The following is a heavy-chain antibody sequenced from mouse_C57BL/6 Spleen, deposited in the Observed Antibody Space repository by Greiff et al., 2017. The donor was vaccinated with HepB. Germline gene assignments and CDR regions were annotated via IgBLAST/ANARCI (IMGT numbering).Heavy chain of an antibody. CDR2: IYPGSGST. V-gene: IGHV1-55*01. CDR3: ARPAQATSYYYAMDY. D-gene: IGHD3-2*02. J-gene: IGHJ4*01. CDR1: GYTFTSYW. Sequence: VQLQQPGAELVKPGASVKMSCKASGYTFTSYWITWVKQRPGQGLEWIGDIYPGSGSTNYNEKFKSKATLTVDTSSSTAYMQLSSLTSEDSAVYYCARPAQATSYYYAMDYWGQGTSVTVSS.